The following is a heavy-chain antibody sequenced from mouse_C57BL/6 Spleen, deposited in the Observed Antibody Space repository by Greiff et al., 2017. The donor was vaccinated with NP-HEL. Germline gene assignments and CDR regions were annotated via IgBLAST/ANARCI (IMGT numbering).Heavy chain of an antibody. CDR3: ARGGYYGSSEGYFDV. Sequence: VQLVESGPELVKPGASVKISCKASGYAFSSSWMNWVKQRPGKGLEWIGRIYPGDGDTNYNGKFKGKATLTADKSSSTAYMQLSSLTSEDSAVYFCARGGYYGSSEGYFDVWGTGTTVTVSS. D-gene: IGHD1-1*01. V-gene: IGHV1-82*01. CDR2: IYPGDGDT. J-gene: IGHJ1*03. CDR1: GYAFSSSW.